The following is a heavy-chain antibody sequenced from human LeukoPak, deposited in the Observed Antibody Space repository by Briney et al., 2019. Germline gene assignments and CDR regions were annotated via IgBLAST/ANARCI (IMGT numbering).Heavy chain of an antibody. CDR3: ARGREEMATIKSMALYYFDY. J-gene: IGHJ4*02. V-gene: IGHV4-34*01. CDR1: GGSFIGYY. D-gene: IGHD5-24*01. CDR2: INHRGST. Sequence: SETLSLTGAGYGGSFIGYYWSWIRQPPGKGLEWIGEINHRGSTNYNPSLKSRVTISVGTSKNQFSLKLSSVTAADTAVYYCARGREEMATIKSMALYYFDYWGQGTLVTVSS.